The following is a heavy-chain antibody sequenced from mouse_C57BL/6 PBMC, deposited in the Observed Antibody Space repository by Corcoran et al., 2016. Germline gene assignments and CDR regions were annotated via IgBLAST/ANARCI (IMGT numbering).Heavy chain of an antibody. Sequence: QIQLVQSGPELKKPGETVKISCKASGYTFTTYGMSWVKQAPGKGLKWMGWINTYSGVPTYADDFKGRFAFSLETSASTAYLQINNLKNEDTATYFCAKTTVVTDYFDYWGQGTTLTVSS. V-gene: IGHV9-3*01. CDR3: AKTTVVTDYFDY. CDR2: INTYSGVP. D-gene: IGHD1-1*01. J-gene: IGHJ2*01. CDR1: GYTFTTYG.